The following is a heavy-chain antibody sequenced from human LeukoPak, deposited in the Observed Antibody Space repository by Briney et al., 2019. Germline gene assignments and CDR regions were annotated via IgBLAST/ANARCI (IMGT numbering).Heavy chain of an antibody. V-gene: IGHV1-18*01. J-gene: IGHJ4*02. CDR3: ARDTTLGYCSSTSCTDGRAGFDY. Sequence: ASVKLSCKASGYTFTSYCISWVRQAPGEGLEWVGWISAYNGNTNYAQKLQGRVTMTTDTSTSTAYMELRSLRSDDTAVYYCARDTTLGYCSSTSCTDGRAGFDYWGQGTLVTVSS. CDR1: GYTFTSYC. CDR2: ISAYNGNT. D-gene: IGHD2-2*01.